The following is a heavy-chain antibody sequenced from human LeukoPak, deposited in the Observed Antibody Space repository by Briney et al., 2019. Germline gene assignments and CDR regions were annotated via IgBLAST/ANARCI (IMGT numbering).Heavy chain of an antibody. J-gene: IGHJ3*02. CDR3: AKDRSHCGGGCYFAGGVFDI. CDR2: VSNDGSYK. D-gene: IGHD2-21*02. V-gene: IGHV3-30*18. CDR1: GFSFSNYG. Sequence: GRSLRLSCAASGFSFSNYGMNWVRQTAGKGLEWVAVVSNDGSYKYYVDSVKGRFTISRDKSKNTLYLQMNSLRAEDTAVYYCAKDRSHCGGGCYFAGGVFDIWGQGTMVTVSS.